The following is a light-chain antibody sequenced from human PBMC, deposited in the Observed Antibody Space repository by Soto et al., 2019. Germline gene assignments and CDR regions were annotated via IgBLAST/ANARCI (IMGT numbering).Light chain of an antibody. J-gene: IGKJ5*01. CDR3: QQYDSFPVT. V-gene: IGKV1-33*01. Sequence: DIQITQSPSSLSSSVRERFTITSRPSQGISSWLAWYQQKPGKAPKLLIYDASNLGTGVPGVPSRFSGSGSGTDFTFTITSLQPEDIATYYCQQYDSFPVTFGQGTRLEIK. CDR1: QGISSW. CDR2: DAS.